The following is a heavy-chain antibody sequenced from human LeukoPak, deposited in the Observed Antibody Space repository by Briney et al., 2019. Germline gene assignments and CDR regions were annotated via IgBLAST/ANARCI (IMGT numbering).Heavy chain of an antibody. CDR3: ARENLSLKDRRTYYMDV. D-gene: IGHD1-14*01. V-gene: IGHV1-46*01. Sequence: ASVKVSCKVSGYTLTELSMHWVRQAPGQGPEWMGIINPSGGSTSYAQKFQGRVTMTRDMSTSTVYMELSSLRSEDTAVYYCARENLSLKDRRTYYMDVWGKGTTVTVSS. CDR1: GYTLTELS. CDR2: INPSGGST. J-gene: IGHJ6*03.